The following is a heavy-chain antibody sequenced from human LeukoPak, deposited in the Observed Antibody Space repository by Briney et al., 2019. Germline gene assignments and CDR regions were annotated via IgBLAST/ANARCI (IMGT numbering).Heavy chain of an antibody. V-gene: IGHV3-30*18. J-gene: IGHJ4*02. CDR3: AKETGSGGYYEYYFDY. CDR1: GFTFSTYG. CDR2: ISYDGSNK. Sequence: PGRSLRLSCVASGFTFSTYGMHWVRQAPGKGLEWVAVISYDGSNKYYADSVKGRFTISRDNSKNALYLQMNSLRAEDTAVYYCAKETGSGGYYEYYFDYWGQGTLVTVSS. D-gene: IGHD3-10*01.